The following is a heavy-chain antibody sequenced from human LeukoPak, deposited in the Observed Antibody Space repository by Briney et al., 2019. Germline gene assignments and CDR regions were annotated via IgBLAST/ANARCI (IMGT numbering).Heavy chain of an antibody. CDR2: ISSSSSTI. D-gene: IGHD3-10*01. V-gene: IGHV3-48*04. Sequence: QPGGSLRLSCAASGFTFSSYSMNWVRQAPGKGLEGVSYISSSSSTIYYADSVKGRFTISRDNAKNSLYLQMNSLRAEDTAVYYCARAYYYGSGSYYLNWGQGTLVTVSS. CDR1: GFTFSSYS. CDR3: ARAYYYGSGSYYLN. J-gene: IGHJ4*02.